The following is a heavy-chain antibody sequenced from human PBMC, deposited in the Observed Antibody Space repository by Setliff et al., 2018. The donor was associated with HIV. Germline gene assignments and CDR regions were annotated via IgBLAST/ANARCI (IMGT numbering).Heavy chain of an antibody. V-gene: IGHV4-59*11. J-gene: IGHJ6*03. CDR1: GGSITGHC. CDR3: ARGLTIFGVATPGFYSFFDG. D-gene: IGHD3-3*01. CDR2: IHYSGSS. Sequence: SETLSLTCTISGGSITGHCWSWIRQPPGRGLEWIGYIHYSGSSNYTPSLKSRVTISVDTSKKQVSLKLSSVTAADTAVYYCARGLTIFGVATPGFYSFFDGWGKGTTVTVSS.